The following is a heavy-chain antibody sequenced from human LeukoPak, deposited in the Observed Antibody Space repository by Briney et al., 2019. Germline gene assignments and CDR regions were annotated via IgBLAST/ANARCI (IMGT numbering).Heavy chain of an antibody. Sequence: SETLSLTCTVSGGSISSSSYYWGWIRQPPGKGLEWIGSIYYSGSTYYNPSLKSRVTISVDTSKNQFSLKLSSVTAADTAVYYCARHITYYDILTGYQLGWFDPWGQGTLVTVSS. D-gene: IGHD3-9*01. J-gene: IGHJ5*02. V-gene: IGHV4-39*01. CDR2: IYYSGST. CDR3: ARHITYYDILTGYQLGWFDP. CDR1: GGSISSSSYY.